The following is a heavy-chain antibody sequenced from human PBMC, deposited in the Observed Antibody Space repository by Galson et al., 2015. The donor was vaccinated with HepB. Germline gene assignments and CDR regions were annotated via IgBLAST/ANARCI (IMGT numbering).Heavy chain of an antibody. Sequence: SVKVSCKASGYTFTNCDINWVRQAAGQGLEWMGWMNPKSGNTGSAQKFQGRVTMTRDTSISTAYMELSNLRFEDTVVYYCARVYGDADYWGQGTLVTVSS. CDR1: GYTFTNCD. D-gene: IGHD4-17*01. J-gene: IGHJ4*02. CDR3: ARVYGDADY. V-gene: IGHV1-8*01. CDR2: MNPKSGNT.